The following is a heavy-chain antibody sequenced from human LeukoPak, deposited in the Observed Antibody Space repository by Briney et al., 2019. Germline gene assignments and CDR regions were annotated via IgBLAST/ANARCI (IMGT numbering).Heavy chain of an antibody. CDR3: ARGQLLLEGYFYYMDV. Sequence: GRFLRLSCAASGFTFSSYPMHWVRQAPGKGLEWVAVVSDDGNKKFDADFVKGRFTISRDNSKNTLYLQMNSLRGEDTAVYYCARGQLLLEGYFYYMDVWGKGTTVTVSS. D-gene: IGHD2-2*01. CDR1: GFTFSSYP. CDR2: VSDDGNKK. J-gene: IGHJ6*03. V-gene: IGHV3-30*01.